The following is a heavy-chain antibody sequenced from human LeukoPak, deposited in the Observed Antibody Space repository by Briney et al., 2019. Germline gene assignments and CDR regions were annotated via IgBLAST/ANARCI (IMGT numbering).Heavy chain of an antibody. Sequence: GGSLRLSCAASGFTFSSYPMSWVRQAPGRGLEWVSVISANSGATYYADSVKGRFTISRDNSKNTLYLQMNSLRAEDTAVYYCAKQYYYDSSGYYYRILFDYWGQGTLVTVSS. CDR2: ISANSGAT. D-gene: IGHD3-22*01. V-gene: IGHV3-23*01. J-gene: IGHJ4*02. CDR3: AKQYYYDSSGYYYRILFDY. CDR1: GFTFSSYP.